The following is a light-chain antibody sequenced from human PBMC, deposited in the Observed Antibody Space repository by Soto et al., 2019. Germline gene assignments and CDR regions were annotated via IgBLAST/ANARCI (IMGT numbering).Light chain of an antibody. V-gene: IGLV1-47*01. CDR1: SSNIGSNY. CDR2: RNN. CDR3: AAWDDSLSGPEV. J-gene: IGLJ2*01. Sequence: QSVLTQPPSASGTPGQRVTISCSGSSSNIGSNYVYWYQQLPGTAPKLLIYRNNQRPSGVPVRFSGSKSGTSASLAISGLRSEDEADYDCAAWDDSLSGPEVFGGGTKLTVL.